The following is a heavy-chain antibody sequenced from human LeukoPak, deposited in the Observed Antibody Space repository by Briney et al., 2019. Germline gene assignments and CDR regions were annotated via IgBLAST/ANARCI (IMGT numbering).Heavy chain of an antibody. V-gene: IGHV3-30-3*01. D-gene: IGHD1-26*01. CDR1: GFTFSSYA. CDR3: ARAANSGSYRLDAFDI. Sequence: GGSLRLSCAASGFTFSSYAMHWVRQAPGKGLEWVAVISYDGSNKYYADSVKGRFTISRDNSKNTLYLQMNSLRAEDTAAYYCARAANSGSYRLDAFDIWGQGTMVTVSS. J-gene: IGHJ3*02. CDR2: ISYDGSNK.